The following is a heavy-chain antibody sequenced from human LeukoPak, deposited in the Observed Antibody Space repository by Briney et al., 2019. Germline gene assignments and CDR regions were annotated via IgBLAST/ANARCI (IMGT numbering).Heavy chain of an antibody. V-gene: IGHV3-21*01. Sequence: GGSLRLSCAASGFTFSSYNINWVRQAPGKGLEWVSSISSSSSYIYYADSVKGRFTISRDNAKNSLYLQMNSLRAEDTAVYYCARDMSSGYQTFYYYYGMDVWGQGTTVTVSS. CDR3: ARDMSSGYQTFYYYYGMDV. D-gene: IGHD3-22*01. J-gene: IGHJ6*02. CDR2: ISSSSSYI. CDR1: GFTFSSYN.